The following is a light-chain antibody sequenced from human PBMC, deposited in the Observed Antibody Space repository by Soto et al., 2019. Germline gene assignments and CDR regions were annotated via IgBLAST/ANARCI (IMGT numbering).Light chain of an antibody. CDR3: QQYNIWPQT. CDR1: QNLRSS. CDR2: GAS. J-gene: IGKJ1*01. V-gene: IGKV3-15*01. Sequence: VMTQSPATLSVSPGERATLSCRASQNLRSSLAWYQQKPGQAPMLLIYGASTRATGIPARFSGSGSGTEFTLTISSLQSEDFAVYFCQQYNIWPQTFGQGTKV.